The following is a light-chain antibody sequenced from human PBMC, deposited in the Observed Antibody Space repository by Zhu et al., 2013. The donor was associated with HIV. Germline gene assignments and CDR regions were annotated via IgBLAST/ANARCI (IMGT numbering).Light chain of an antibody. CDR3: QQLSSYPLT. CDR1: QSVSTW. Sequence: DIQMTQSPSTLSASVGDRVTMTCRASQSVSTWVAWYQHKPGKAPKLLIYGASNLQSGVPSSFSGSGSGTDFTLTISSLRPEDFATYYCQQLSSYPLTFGPGTKVDVK. CDR2: GAS. V-gene: IGKV1-5*01. J-gene: IGKJ3*01.